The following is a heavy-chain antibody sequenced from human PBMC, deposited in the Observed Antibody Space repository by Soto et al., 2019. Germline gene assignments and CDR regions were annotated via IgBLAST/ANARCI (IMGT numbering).Heavy chain of an antibody. CDR1: GGSISSGDYY. CDR3: AIDRIVVVPASTHYFDY. J-gene: IGHJ4*02. D-gene: IGHD2-2*01. V-gene: IGHV4-30-4*01. CDR2: IYYSGST. Sequence: SETLSLTCTVSGGSISSGDYYWSWIRQPPGKGLEWIGYIYYSGSTYYNPSLKSRVTISVDTSKNQFSLKLSSVTAADTAVYYCAIDRIVVVPASTHYFDYWGQGTLVTVSS.